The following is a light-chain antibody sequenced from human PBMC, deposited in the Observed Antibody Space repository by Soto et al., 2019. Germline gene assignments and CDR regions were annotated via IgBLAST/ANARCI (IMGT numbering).Light chain of an antibody. Sequence: QSVLTQPHSASGTPGQGVTISCSGSTSNIGSNYVYWYRQLPGTAPKLLIYRNNQRPSGVPDRFSGSKSGTSASLAICGLRSDDEADYFCATWDDSLNGFYVFGTGTKVTVL. CDR1: TSNIGSNY. CDR3: ATWDDSLNGFYV. V-gene: IGLV1-47*01. CDR2: RNN. J-gene: IGLJ1*01.